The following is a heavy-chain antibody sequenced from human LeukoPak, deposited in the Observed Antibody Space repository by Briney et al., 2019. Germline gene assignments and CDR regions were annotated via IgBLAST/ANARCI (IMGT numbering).Heavy chain of an antibody. CDR1: GFTFSNYW. J-gene: IGHJ5*02. D-gene: IGHD3-10*01. CDR2: LNQDQNEI. CDR3: VRAHNPGGWFDP. Sequence: GGSLRLSCAASGFTFSNYWMTLVRQAPGKGLEWVSSLNQDQNEIHYVDSVRGRFTISRDNANNSLYLQMSSLTAEDTALYYCVRAHNPGGWFDPWGQGTLVTVSS. V-gene: IGHV3-7*04.